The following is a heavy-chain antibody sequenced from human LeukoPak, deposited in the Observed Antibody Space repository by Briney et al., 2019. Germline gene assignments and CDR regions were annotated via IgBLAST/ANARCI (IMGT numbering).Heavy chain of an antibody. D-gene: IGHD6-13*01. CDR2: ISYSGGT. Sequence: SETLSLTCTVSGGSISSYYWIWIPQPPGKGLECIGYISYSGGTNYNPSLTSRVTISLDTSKNQFSLRLSSVTAADTAVYYCARVSSAAIDAWGQGTMVTVSS. V-gene: IGHV4-59*01. CDR1: GGSISSYY. J-gene: IGHJ5*02. CDR3: ARVSSAAIDA.